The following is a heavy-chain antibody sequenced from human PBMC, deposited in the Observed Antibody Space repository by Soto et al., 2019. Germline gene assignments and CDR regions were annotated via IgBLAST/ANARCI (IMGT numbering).Heavy chain of an antibody. Sequence: PSETLSLTCAVSGYSISSGYYWGWIRQPPRKGLEWIGSIYHSGSTYYNPSLKSRVTISVDTSKNQFSLKLSSVTAADTAVYYCARDQGIVAARPIDYWGQGTLVTVSS. CDR1: GYSISSGYY. V-gene: IGHV4-38-2*02. CDR3: ARDQGIVAARPIDY. D-gene: IGHD6-6*01. CDR2: IYHSGST. J-gene: IGHJ4*02.